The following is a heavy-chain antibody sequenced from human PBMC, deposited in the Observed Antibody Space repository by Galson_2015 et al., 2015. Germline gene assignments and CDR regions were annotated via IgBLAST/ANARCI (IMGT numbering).Heavy chain of an antibody. J-gene: IGHJ6*03. CDR3: ARGPRYCSTTSCFADFYYMDV. D-gene: IGHD2-2*01. CDR1: GYTFTTYG. V-gene: IGHV1-18*01. CDR2: ISGYNGNT. Sequence: QSGAEVKKPGASVTVSCTASGYTFTTYGFSWVRQAPGQGLEWMGWISGYNGNTNYAQKLQGRVTMTTDTPTSTAYMELRSLRSDDTAVYYCARGPRYCSTTSCFADFYYMDVWGKGTTVTVSS.